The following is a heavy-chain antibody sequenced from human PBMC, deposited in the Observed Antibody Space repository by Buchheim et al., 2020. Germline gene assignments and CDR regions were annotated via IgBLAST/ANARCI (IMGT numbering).Heavy chain of an antibody. J-gene: IGHJ4*02. CDR1: GFTFSSYA. Sequence: QVQLVESGGGVVQPGRSLRLSCAASGFTFSSYAMHWVRQAPGKGLEWVAVISYDGSNKYYADSVKGRFTISRDNSKNTLYLQMNSLRAEDTAVYYCARSRMTTVTERGTDFDYWGQGTL. CDR2: ISYDGSNK. D-gene: IGHD4-17*01. V-gene: IGHV3-30*04. CDR3: ARSRMTTVTERGTDFDY.